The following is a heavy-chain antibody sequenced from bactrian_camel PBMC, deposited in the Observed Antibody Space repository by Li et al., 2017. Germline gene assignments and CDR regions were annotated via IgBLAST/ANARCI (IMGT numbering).Heavy chain of an antibody. J-gene: IGHJ7*01. Sequence: HVQLVESGGGLVQPGGSLRLSCAASGFTFGRYYMSWVRQAPGKGLEWVSSIYTGDGNTYYGDSVKGRFTISRDNAKNTVYLQMDSLRSEDTALYYCATGEVYEKGGYYYLVRAGTDVWGKGTQV. CDR1: GFTFGRYY. CDR2: IYTGDGNT. V-gene: IGHV3-2*01. D-gene: IGHD2*01.